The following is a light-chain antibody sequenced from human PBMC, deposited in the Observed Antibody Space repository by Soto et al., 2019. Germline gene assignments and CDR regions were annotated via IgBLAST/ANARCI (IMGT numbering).Light chain of an antibody. Sequence: EIEMTQSPATLSASVGERVTLSCRASQSISNKSAWYQQKPGKAPRLLIFGASTMATGVPSRFSGSGSGTDFTLTISSLQSEDFAVYYCQQYNSWPYTFGQGTKLEIK. V-gene: IGKV3-15*01. CDR3: QQYNSWPYT. CDR1: QSISNK. CDR2: GAS. J-gene: IGKJ2*01.